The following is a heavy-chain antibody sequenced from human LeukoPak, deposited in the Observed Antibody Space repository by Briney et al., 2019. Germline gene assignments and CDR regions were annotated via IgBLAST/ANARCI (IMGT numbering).Heavy chain of an antibody. CDR1: GFTFSYHW. D-gene: IGHD3-22*01. Sequence: PGGSLRLSCAASGFTFSYHWMTWVRQAPGKGLEWVANIKEDGSEKYYVDSVRGRFTISRDNVNNSLYLQMSSLTAEDTAVYYCAKASAMIVVVSKHFDYWGQGTLVTVSS. CDR3: AKASAMIVVVSKHFDY. CDR2: IKEDGSEK. J-gene: IGHJ4*02. V-gene: IGHV3-7*01.